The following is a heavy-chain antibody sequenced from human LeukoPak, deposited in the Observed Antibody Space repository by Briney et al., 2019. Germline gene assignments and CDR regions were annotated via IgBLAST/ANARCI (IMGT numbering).Heavy chain of an antibody. CDR3: AKGGDFDY. D-gene: IGHD4-17*01. CDR1: GFHFSRLA. J-gene: IGHJ4*02. CDR2: ISGSGGST. V-gene: IGHV3-23*01. Sequence: GGSLRLSCAASGFHFSRLAMTWLRQAPGKGLEWVSAISGSGGSTYYADSVKGPFTISRDNSKNTLYLQQNSLRAEDTAVYYCAKGGDFDYWGQGTLVTVSS.